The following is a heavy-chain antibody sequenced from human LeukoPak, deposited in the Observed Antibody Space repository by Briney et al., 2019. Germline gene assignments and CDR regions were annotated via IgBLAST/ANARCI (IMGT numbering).Heavy chain of an antibody. Sequence: GGSLRLSCAASGFTFSSYSMNWVRQAPGKGLEWVSSISSSSSYIYYADSVKGRFTISRDNAKNSLYLQMNSLRAEDTAVYYCARARGRSINDAFDIWGQGTMVTVSS. D-gene: IGHD3-16*01. J-gene: IGHJ3*02. CDR2: ISSSSSYI. CDR3: ARARGRSINDAFDI. V-gene: IGHV3-21*01. CDR1: GFTFSSYS.